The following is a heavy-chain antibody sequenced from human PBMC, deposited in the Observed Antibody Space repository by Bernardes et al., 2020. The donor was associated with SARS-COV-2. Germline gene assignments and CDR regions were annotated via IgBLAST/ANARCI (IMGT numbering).Heavy chain of an antibody. CDR1: GLTFSGFS. CDR2: IGKTSAPI. D-gene: IGHD2-2*01. J-gene: IGHJ5*01. V-gene: IGHV3-48*01. CDR3: ATAGRPTSDWFRS. Sequence: WESLRLSCAVSGLTFSGFSFTWVRQAPGKGLEWLSYIGKTSAPIYYAASVSGRFTVSRDNAKNSVYLQVRAMRAEGTGIYYCATAGRPTSDWFRSWGQGNLVIVSS.